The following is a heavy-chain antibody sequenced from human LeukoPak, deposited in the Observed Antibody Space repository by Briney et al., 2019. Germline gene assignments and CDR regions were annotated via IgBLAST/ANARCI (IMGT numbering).Heavy chain of an antibody. J-gene: IGHJ4*02. Sequence: GGSLRLSCAASGFTFSSYGMSWVRQAPGKGLEWVSAISGSGGSTYYADSVKGRFTISRDNSKNTLYLQMNSLRAEDTAVYYCARDLLVGGSGYHYWGQGTLVTVSS. CDR1: GFTFSSYG. D-gene: IGHD3-22*01. CDR2: ISGSGGST. CDR3: ARDLLVGGSGYHY. V-gene: IGHV3-23*01.